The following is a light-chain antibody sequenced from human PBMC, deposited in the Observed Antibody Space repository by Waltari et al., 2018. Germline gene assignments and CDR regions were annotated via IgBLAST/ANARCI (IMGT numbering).Light chain of an antibody. V-gene: IGKV3-20*01. CDR2: DAS. CDR3: QMYVRLPVT. J-gene: IGKJ1*01. Sequence: EIVLTQSPGTLSLSPGESATLSCRATQSVGRSLAWYQQKPGQAPRLLIYDASKRATDIPERFSGGGSGTDFSLTISRLEPEDFAVYYCQMYVRLPVTFGQGTKVEIK. CDR1: QSVGRS.